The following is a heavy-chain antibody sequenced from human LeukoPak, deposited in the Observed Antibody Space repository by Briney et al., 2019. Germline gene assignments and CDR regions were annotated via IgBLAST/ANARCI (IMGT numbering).Heavy chain of an antibody. D-gene: IGHD3-3*01. CDR2: ISGYNGNT. CDR3: ARDAQSDDFWSGYTY. V-gene: IGHV1-18*01. Sequence: ASVKVSCKTSGYTFTRSGITWVRQAPGQGLEWMGWISGYNGNTAYAQMFQGRVTMTTDTSTSTASMELRGPRSEDTAVYYCARDAQSDDFWSGYTYWGQGTLVTVSS. CDR1: GYTFTRSG. J-gene: IGHJ4*02.